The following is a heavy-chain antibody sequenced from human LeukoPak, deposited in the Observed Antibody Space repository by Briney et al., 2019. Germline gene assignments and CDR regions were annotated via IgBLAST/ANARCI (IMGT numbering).Heavy chain of an antibody. V-gene: IGHV1-18*01. Sequence: ASVKVSCKVSGYTLTELSMHWVRQAPGQGLEWMGWISAYNGNTNYAQKLQGRVTMTTDTSTSTAYMELRSLRSDDTAVYYCARDHLAPKACDAFDIWGQGTMVTVSS. J-gene: IGHJ3*02. CDR1: GYTLTELS. CDR2: ISAYNGNT. CDR3: ARDHLAPKACDAFDI.